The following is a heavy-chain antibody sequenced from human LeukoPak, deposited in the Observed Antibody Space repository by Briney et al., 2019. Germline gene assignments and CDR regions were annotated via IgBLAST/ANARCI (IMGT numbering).Heavy chain of an antibody. J-gene: IGHJ4*02. CDR1: GFTFSSFA. CDR2: ISGSGGST. Sequence: GGSLRLSCAASGFTFSSFAMGWVRQAPGKGLEWVSAISGSGGSTSYADSVTARFTISRDNSKNTLYLQMNSLRAEDTAVYYCAKDPYEAHSSGWQNDFDYWGQGTLVTVSS. CDR3: AKDPYEAHSSGWQNDFDY. D-gene: IGHD6-19*01. V-gene: IGHV3-23*01.